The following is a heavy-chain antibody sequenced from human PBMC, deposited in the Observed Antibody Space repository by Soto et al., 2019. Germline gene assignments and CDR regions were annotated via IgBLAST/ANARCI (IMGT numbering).Heavy chain of an antibody. CDR3: AREGVATIRGWFDP. V-gene: IGHV4-30-4*01. D-gene: IGHD5-12*01. CDR2: IYYSGST. CDR1: GGSISSGDYY. Sequence: QVQLQESGPGLVKPSQTLSLTCTVSGGSISSGDYYWSWIRQPPGKGLQWIGYIYYSGSTYYNPSLTSRVTISVDPSKNRISLKLSSVTAADTAVYYCAREGVATIRGWFDPWGQGTLVTVSS. J-gene: IGHJ5*02.